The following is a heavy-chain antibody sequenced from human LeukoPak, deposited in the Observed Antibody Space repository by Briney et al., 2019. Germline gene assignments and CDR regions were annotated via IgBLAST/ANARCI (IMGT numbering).Heavy chain of an antibody. V-gene: IGHV1-46*01. CDR1: GYTFTGYY. J-gene: IGHJ5*02. D-gene: IGHD5-24*01. CDR3: ARSSFVEMATLVWFDP. CDR2: INPSGGST. Sequence: ASVKVSCKASGYTFTGYYMHWVRQAPGQGLEWMGWINPSGGSTSYAQKFQGRVTMTRDMSTSTVYMELSSLRSEDTAVYHCARSSFVEMATLVWFDPWGQGTLVTVSS.